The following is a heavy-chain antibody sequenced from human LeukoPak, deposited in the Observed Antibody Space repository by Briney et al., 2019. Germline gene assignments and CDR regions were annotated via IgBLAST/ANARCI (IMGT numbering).Heavy chain of an antibody. D-gene: IGHD6-13*01. CDR1: GFTFSNYA. V-gene: IGHV3-21*04. Sequence: GGSLRLSCAASGFTFSNYAMSWVRQAPGKGLEWISSISSSSSYIYYVDSVKGRFTISRDNAKNSLYLQMNSLRAEDTAVYYCAKDRSSSWYYYYYYMDVWGKGTTVTVSS. J-gene: IGHJ6*03. CDR2: ISSSSSYI. CDR3: AKDRSSSWYYYYYYMDV.